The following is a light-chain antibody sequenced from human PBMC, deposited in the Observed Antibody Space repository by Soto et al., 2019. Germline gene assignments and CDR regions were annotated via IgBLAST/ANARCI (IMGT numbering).Light chain of an antibody. J-gene: IGKJ4*01. Sequence: EIVLTQSPGTLSLSPGERATLSCRASQSIRSSSLAWYQQKPGQAPRLLIYGGSSRATGIPDRFSGGGSGTDFSLTISRLETEDFSVYYCHQYGSSPLTFGGGTKVDSK. CDR2: GGS. V-gene: IGKV3-20*01. CDR1: QSIRSSS. CDR3: HQYGSSPLT.